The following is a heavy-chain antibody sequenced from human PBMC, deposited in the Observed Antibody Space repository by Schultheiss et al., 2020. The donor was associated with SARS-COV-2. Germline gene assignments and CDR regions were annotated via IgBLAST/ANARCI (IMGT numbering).Heavy chain of an antibody. J-gene: IGHJ4*02. CDR2: IWYDGSNK. D-gene: IGHD5-18*01. CDR3: ARAPWIQLWPLGY. CDR1: GFTFSNYG. V-gene: IGHV3-33*01. Sequence: SCAASGFTFSNYGMHWVRQAPGKGLEWVAVIWYDGSNKYYADSVKGRFTIYRDNSKNTVYLQLNSLRDEDTAVYYCARAPWIQLWPLGYWGQGTLVTV.